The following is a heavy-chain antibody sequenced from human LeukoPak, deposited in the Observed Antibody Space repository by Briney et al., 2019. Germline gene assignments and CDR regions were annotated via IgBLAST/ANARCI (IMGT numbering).Heavy chain of an antibody. Sequence: ASVKVSCKASGYTFTSYGISWVRQAPGQGLEWMGRISAYNGNTNYAQKLQGRVTMTTDTSTSTAYMELRSLRSDDTAVYYCARDPLHRTGTTFDYWGQGTLVTVSS. J-gene: IGHJ4*02. CDR1: GYTFTSYG. CDR3: ARDPLHRTGTTFDY. D-gene: IGHD1-1*01. V-gene: IGHV1-18*01. CDR2: ISAYNGNT.